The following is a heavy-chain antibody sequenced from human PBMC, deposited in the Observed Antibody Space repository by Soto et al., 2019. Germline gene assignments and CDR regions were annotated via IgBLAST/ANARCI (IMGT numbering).Heavy chain of an antibody. V-gene: IGHV1-69*06. CDR3: ATAHKSGWYFFDY. CDR2: IIPLFGKA. D-gene: IGHD6-19*01. CDR1: GGSFSTLG. Sequence: GASVKVSCKASGGSFSTLGINWVRQAPGQGLEWMGGIIPLFGKARYAETSQGRVTITADTSTGTAYMEVSSLRSDDTAVFYCATAHKSGWYFFDYWGPGTLVTVSS. J-gene: IGHJ4*02.